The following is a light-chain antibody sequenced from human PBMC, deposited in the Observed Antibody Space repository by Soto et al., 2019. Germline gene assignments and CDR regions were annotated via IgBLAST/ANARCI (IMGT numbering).Light chain of an antibody. J-gene: IGKJ1*01. CDR3: QQSYSTPWT. Sequence: DIQMTQSPSSLSASVGDRVTITCRASQSISSYLNWYQQKPGKAPKLLIYAASSLQSGVPSRFSGSGSGTDFNLTISSLQPEDVAHYYCQQSYSTPWTFGQGNNVEIK. CDR1: QSISSY. V-gene: IGKV1-39*01. CDR2: AAS.